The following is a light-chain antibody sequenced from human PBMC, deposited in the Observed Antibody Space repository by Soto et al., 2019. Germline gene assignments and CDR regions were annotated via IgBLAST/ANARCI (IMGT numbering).Light chain of an antibody. CDR1: QGISSY. V-gene: IGKV1-9*01. Sequence: DNQLTQSPSFLSASVGDRVTITCRASQGISSYLAWYQQKPGKAPKLLIYAASTLQSGVPSRFSGSGSGTEFTLTISSLQPEDFATYYCQQLNSYLFGGGTKVEIK. CDR3: QQLNSYL. J-gene: IGKJ4*01. CDR2: AAS.